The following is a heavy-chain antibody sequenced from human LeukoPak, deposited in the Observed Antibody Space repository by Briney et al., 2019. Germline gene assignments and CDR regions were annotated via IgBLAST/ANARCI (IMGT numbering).Heavy chain of an antibody. J-gene: IGHJ4*02. CDR3: AKDRSSTWSFDY. Sequence: GGSLRLSCAASGFTFSDYYMSWVRQAPGKGLEWVSYISSSSSYRDYADSVKGRFTISRDNAKNSLYLQMNNLRAEDTAVYHCAKDRSSTWSFDYWGQGALVTVSS. CDR1: GFTFSDYY. CDR2: ISSSSSYR. V-gene: IGHV3-11*06. D-gene: IGHD2-15*01.